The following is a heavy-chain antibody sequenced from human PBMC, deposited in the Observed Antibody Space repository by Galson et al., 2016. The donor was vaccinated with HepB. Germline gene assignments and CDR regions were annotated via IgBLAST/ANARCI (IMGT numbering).Heavy chain of an antibody. CDR1: GDSVSNINVA. CDR2: TYYRSKWWH. CDR3: ERAEANWDGGGDNYFDS. D-gene: IGHD7-27*01. J-gene: IGHJ5*01. V-gene: IGHV6-1*01. Sequence: CAISGDSVSNINVAWNWIRQSPSRGLEWLGRTYYRSKWWHTYAVSMKSRTTIKPDPFKNQFSLQLNSVTPGDTAVYYCERAEANWDGGGDNYFDSWGPGILVTVSS.